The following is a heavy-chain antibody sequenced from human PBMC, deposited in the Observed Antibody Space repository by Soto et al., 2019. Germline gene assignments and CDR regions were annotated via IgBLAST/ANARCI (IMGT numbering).Heavy chain of an antibody. Sequence: QVHLVQSGAEVKKPGASVKVSCKTSGYTFTSYGITWVRQAPGQGLEWMGWISAHNGNTDYAQKLQGRVIVTRDTPPTTAYMELRCLRSDDTAGYYCARGRYGDYWGQGALVTGSS. CDR1: GYTFTSYG. CDR3: ARGRYGDY. CDR2: ISAHNGNT. V-gene: IGHV1-18*01. D-gene: IGHD1-1*01. J-gene: IGHJ4*02.